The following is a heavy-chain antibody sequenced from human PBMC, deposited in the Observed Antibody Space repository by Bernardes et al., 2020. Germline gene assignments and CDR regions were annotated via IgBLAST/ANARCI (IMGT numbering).Heavy chain of an antibody. CDR2: IYWDDDK. V-gene: IGHV2-5*02. CDR3: AQAAGIGQLAPIDS. J-gene: IGHJ4*02. CDR1: GFSLSTSGVG. D-gene: IGHD6-6*01. Sequence: SGPTQVKPTQTLTLTCTFSGFSLSTSGVGVGWIRQPPGKALEWLALIYWDDDKRYSPSLKSRLTITKDTSKNQVVLTMTNMDPVDKATYYCAQAAGIGQLAPIDSWGQGTLVTVSS.